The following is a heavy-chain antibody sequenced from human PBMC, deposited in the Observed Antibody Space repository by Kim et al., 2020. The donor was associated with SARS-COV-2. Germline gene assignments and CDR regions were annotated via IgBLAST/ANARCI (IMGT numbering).Heavy chain of an antibody. CDR2: ISYDGSNK. J-gene: IGHJ4*02. CDR3: ARVGEYYYDSSGSDYFDY. V-gene: IGHV3-30*04. CDR1: GFTFSSYA. D-gene: IGHD3-22*01. Sequence: GGSLRLSCAASGFTFSSYAMHWVRQAPGKGLEWVAVISYDGSNKYYADSVKGRFTISRDNSKNTLYLQMNSLRAEDTAVYYCARVGEYYYDSSGSDYFDYWGQGTLVTASS.